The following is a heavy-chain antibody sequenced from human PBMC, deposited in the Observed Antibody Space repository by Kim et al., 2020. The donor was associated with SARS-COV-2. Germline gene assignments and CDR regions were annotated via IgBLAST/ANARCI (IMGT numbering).Heavy chain of an antibody. Sequence: GGSLRLSCTASGFAFSSYWMTWIRQVPGKGLEWVANIKKDGIETYYVDSVKGRFTISRNNAQNSLYLQMNSLRGDGTAVYYCAGGTRHDYWGQGTLVTVSS. CDR3: AGGTRHDY. D-gene: IGHD1-7*01. J-gene: IGHJ4*02. CDR1: GFAFSSYW. V-gene: IGHV3-7*01. CDR2: IKKDGIET.